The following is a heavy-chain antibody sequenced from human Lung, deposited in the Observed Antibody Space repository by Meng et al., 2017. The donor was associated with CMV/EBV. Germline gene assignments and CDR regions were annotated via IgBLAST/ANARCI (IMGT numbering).Heavy chain of an antibody. J-gene: IGHJ6*02. Sequence: GESLRLSCTASGFTFSSYWMHWVRQAPGKGLVWVSRINSDGSSTSYADSVKGRFTISRDNAKNTLYLQMNSLRAEDTAVYYCARDKVRYYDFWSGYGGMDVWGQGTXVTVSS. CDR2: INSDGSST. D-gene: IGHD3-3*01. CDR1: GFTFSSYW. V-gene: IGHV3-74*01. CDR3: ARDKVRYYDFWSGYGGMDV.